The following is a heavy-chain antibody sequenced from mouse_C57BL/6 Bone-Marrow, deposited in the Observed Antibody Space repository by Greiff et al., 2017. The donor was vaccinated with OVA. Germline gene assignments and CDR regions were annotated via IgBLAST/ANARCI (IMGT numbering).Heavy chain of an antibody. CDR1: GFSLTSYG. V-gene: IGHV2-5*01. D-gene: IGHD2-3*01. J-gene: IGHJ4*01. CDR2: IWRGGST. CDR3: AKNFGYYNYAMDY. Sequence: VKVVESGPGLVQPSQSLSITCTVSGFSLTSYGVHWVRQSPGKGLEWLGVIWRGGSTDYNAAFMSRLSITKDNSKSQVFFKMNSLQADDTAIYYCAKNFGYYNYAMDYWGQGTSVTVSS.